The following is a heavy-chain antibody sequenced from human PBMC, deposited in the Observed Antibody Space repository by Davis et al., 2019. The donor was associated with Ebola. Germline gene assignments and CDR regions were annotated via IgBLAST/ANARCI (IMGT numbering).Heavy chain of an antibody. V-gene: IGHV1-3*01. CDR1: GYTFTSYA. J-gene: IGHJ5*02. CDR3: ARDCSGGSCYSDASWFDP. CDR2: INAGNGNT. Sequence: ASVKVSCKASGYTFTSYAMHWVRQAPGQRLEWMGWINAGNGNTKYSQKFQGRVTITRDTSASTAYMELSSLRSEDTAVYYCARDCSGGSCYSDASWFDPWGQGTLVTVSS. D-gene: IGHD2-15*01.